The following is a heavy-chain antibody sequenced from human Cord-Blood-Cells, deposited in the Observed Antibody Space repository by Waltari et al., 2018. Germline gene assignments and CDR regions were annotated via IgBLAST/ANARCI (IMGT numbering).Heavy chain of an antibody. Sequence: QLQLQESGPGLVKPSETLSLTCTVSGGSISSSSYYWGWIRQPPGKGLEWIGSIYYRGSTYYTPSLKSRVTISVDTSKNQFSLKLSSVTAADTAVFYCARLSMVRGVIDYWGQGTLVTVSS. D-gene: IGHD3-10*01. J-gene: IGHJ4*02. CDR2: IYYRGST. V-gene: IGHV4-39*01. CDR1: GGSISSSSYY. CDR3: ARLSMVRGVIDY.